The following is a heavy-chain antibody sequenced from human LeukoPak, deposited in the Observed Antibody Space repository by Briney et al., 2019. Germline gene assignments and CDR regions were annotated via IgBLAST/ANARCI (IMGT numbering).Heavy chain of an antibody. CDR2: IYYSGST. CDR1: GGSISSYY. V-gene: IGHV4-59*01. J-gene: IGHJ5*02. CDR3: AGSSIAARRPMDP. Sequence: SETLSLTCTASGGSISSYYWSWIRQPPGKGLEWTGYIYYSGSTNYNPSLKSRVTISVDTSKNQFSLKLSSVTAADTAVYYCAGSSIAARRPMDPWGQGTLVTVSS. D-gene: IGHD6-6*01.